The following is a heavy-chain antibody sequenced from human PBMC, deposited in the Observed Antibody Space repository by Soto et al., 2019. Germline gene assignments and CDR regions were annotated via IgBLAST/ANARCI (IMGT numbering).Heavy chain of an antibody. CDR3: TTDYYDSSGYYYGWFDP. Sequence: AGGSLRLSCAASGLTFRSYWMHWVRQAPGKGLVWVSRIKSKTDGGTTDYAAPVKGRFTISRDDSKNTLYLQMNSLKTEDTAVYYCTTDYYDSSGYYYGWFDPWGQGTPVTVSS. J-gene: IGHJ5*02. CDR2: IKSKTDGGTT. V-gene: IGHV3-15*07. D-gene: IGHD3-22*01. CDR1: GLTFRSYW.